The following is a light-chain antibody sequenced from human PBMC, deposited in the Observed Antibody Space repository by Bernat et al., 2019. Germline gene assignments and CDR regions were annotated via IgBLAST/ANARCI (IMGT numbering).Light chain of an antibody. Sequence: DIQMTQSPSSLSASVEDRVTFTCRASQNINNYLNWYQQKPGKAPKLLIYLASNLQSGVPSRFSGSGSGTDFTLTISSLQPEDFATYFCQQSFRTPYPFGQGTKLDIE. CDR3: QQSFRTPYP. J-gene: IGKJ2*01. V-gene: IGKV1-39*01. CDR2: LAS. CDR1: QNINNY.